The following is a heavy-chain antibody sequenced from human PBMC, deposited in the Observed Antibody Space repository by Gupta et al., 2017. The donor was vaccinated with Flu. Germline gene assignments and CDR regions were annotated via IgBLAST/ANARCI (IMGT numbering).Heavy chain of an antibody. CDR3: VKDFDY. CDR1: GGSISSYY. V-gene: IGHV4-59*08. Sequence: QVQLQESGPGLVKPSETLSPTCTVSGGSISSYYWSWIRQPPGKGLEWIGYIYYSGSTNYNPSLKSRVTISVDTSKNQFSLKLSSVTAADTAVYYCVKDFDYWGQGTLVTVSS. J-gene: IGHJ4*02. CDR2: IYYSGST.